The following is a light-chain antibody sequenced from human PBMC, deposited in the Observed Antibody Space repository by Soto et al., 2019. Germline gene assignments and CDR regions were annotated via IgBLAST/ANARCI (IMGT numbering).Light chain of an antibody. Sequence: AIRMTQSPSSFSASTGDRVTITCRASQGISSYLAWYQQKPGKAPKLLIYAASTLQSGVPSRFSGSGSGTHFTLTNSCLQSEDFATYYCQQYYSYPWTFCQGTKVEIK. CDR2: AAS. J-gene: IGKJ1*01. CDR3: QQYYSYPWT. V-gene: IGKV1-8*01. CDR1: QGISSY.